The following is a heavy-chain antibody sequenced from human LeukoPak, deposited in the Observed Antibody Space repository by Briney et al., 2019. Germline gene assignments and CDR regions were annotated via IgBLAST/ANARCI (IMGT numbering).Heavy chain of an antibody. V-gene: IGHV4-59*01. Sequence: SETLSLTCTVSGGSISSYYWSWIRQPPGKGLEWIGYIYYSGSTNYNPSLKSRVTISVDTSKNQFSLKLSSVTAADRAVYYCARVLVRGVIITGREINWFDPWGQGTLVTVSS. J-gene: IGHJ5*02. D-gene: IGHD3-10*01. CDR3: ARVLVRGVIITGREINWFDP. CDR2: IYYSGST. CDR1: GGSISSYY.